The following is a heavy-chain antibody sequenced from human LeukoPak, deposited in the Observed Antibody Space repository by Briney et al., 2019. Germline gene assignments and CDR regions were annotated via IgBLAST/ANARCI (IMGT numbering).Heavy chain of an antibody. CDR3: ARRYSDSQIDY. Sequence: GESLKTSCKGSGYSFTSYWIGWVRQMPGKGLEWMGIIYPGDSDTRYSPSFQGQVTISADKSIGTAYMQWSSLKASDTAMYYCARRYSDSQIDYWGQGTLVTVSS. CDR2: IYPGDSDT. J-gene: IGHJ4*02. V-gene: IGHV5-51*01. CDR1: GYSFTSYW. D-gene: IGHD4-11*01.